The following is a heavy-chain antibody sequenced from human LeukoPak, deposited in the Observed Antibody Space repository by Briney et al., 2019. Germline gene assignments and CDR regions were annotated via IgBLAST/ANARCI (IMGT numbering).Heavy chain of an antibody. J-gene: IGHJ4*02. Sequence: GGSLRLSCAASGFTFSSYAMSWVRQAPGKGLDWVSAISGSGGSTYYADSVKGRFTISRDNSKNTLYLQMNSLRAEDTAVYHCPNPRTTVTTAPGYWGQGTLVTVSS. CDR2: ISGSGGST. CDR1: GFTFSSYA. CDR3: PNPRTTVTTAPGY. V-gene: IGHV3-23*01. D-gene: IGHD4-11*01.